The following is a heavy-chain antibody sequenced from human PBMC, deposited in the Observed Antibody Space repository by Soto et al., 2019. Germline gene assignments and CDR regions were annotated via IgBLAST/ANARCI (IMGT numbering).Heavy chain of an antibody. CDR2: IIPIFGTA. V-gene: IGHV1-69*01. D-gene: IGHD2-2*01. CDR3: ARVGYCSSTSGYSDDAFDI. Sequence: QVQLVQSGAEVTKPGSSVKVSCKASGGTFSSYAISWVRQAPGQGLEWMGGIIPIFGTANYAQKFQGRVTITADESTSTAYMELSSLRSEDTAVYYCARVGYCSSTSGYSDDAFDIWGQGTMVTVSS. CDR1: GGTFSSYA. J-gene: IGHJ3*02.